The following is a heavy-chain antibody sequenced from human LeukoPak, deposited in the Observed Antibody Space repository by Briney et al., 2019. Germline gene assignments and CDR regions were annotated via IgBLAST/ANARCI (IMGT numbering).Heavy chain of an antibody. CDR1: GGSISTYY. D-gene: IGHD1-26*01. CDR2: IYYSGST. Sequence: SETLSLTCTVSGGSISTYYWSWIRQPSGKGLEWIGYIYYSGSTSYNPSLKSRVTISVDTSKNQFSLKLSSVTAADTAVYYCAREEALGSGSFDYWGQGTLVTVSS. CDR3: AREEALGSGSFDY. V-gene: IGHV4-59*01. J-gene: IGHJ4*02.